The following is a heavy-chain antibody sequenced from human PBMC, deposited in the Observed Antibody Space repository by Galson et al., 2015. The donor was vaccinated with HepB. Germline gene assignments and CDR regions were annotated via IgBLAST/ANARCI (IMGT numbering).Heavy chain of an antibody. CDR1: GYTFTDYV. CDR3: ARSPLRFVDWIPYYHYYYMDV. V-gene: IGHV7-4-1*02. J-gene: IGHJ6*03. CDR2: MNTNTGKP. D-gene: IGHD3-3*01. Sequence: VKVSCKASGYTFTDYVVRWLRQAPGQGPEWMGWMNTNTGKPTYAPGFAGRFVFSLDNTVTTAYLQISSLETDDTAVYYCARSPLRFVDWIPYYHYYYMDVWGEGTTVTVSS.